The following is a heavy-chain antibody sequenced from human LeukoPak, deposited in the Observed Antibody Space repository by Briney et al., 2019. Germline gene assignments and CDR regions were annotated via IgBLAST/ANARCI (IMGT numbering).Heavy chain of an antibody. CDR2: IDYTGST. V-gene: IGHV4-59*08. CDR1: GGSISSYY. Sequence: SETLSLTCTVSGGSISSYYWRWIREPPGKGLEWIGYIDYTGSTYYNPSLKSRVTISVDTSKNQFSLKLNSVTAADTAVYYCARGAFIGSKDYWGQGTLVTVSS. CDR3: ARGAFIGSKDY. J-gene: IGHJ4*02. D-gene: IGHD3-10*01.